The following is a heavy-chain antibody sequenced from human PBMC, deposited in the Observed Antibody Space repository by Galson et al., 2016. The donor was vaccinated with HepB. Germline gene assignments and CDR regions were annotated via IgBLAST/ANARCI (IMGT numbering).Heavy chain of an antibody. Sequence: SVKVSCKASGYTFSSNFIHWVRQAPGQGLEWMGINNASGGSTRYAQKFQGRVTITRDTSTSTVYMELSSLRSEDTAIYYCARGGDSGSYLHYWGQGTLVTVSS. CDR1: GYTFSSNF. D-gene: IGHD1-26*01. CDR2: NNASGGST. V-gene: IGHV1-46*01. CDR3: ARGGDSGSYLHY. J-gene: IGHJ4*02.